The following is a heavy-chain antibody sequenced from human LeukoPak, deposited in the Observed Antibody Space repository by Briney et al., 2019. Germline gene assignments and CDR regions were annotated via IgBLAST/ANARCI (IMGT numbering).Heavy chain of an antibody. V-gene: IGHV3-23*01. Sequence: GGSLRLSCAASGFTFSSYGMSWVRQAPGKGLEWVSAISGSGGSTYYADSVKGRFTISRDNSKNTLYLQMNSLRAEDTAVYYCARDYYDSSGHNWFDPWGQGTLVTVSP. D-gene: IGHD3-22*01. CDR2: ISGSGGST. J-gene: IGHJ5*02. CDR1: GFTFSSYG. CDR3: ARDYYDSSGHNWFDP.